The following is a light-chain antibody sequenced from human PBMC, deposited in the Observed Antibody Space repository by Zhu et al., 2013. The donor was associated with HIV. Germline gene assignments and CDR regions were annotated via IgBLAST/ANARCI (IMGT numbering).Light chain of an antibody. CDR1: QSVSSS. Sequence: EVMMTQSPDTLSVSPGERATLSCKASQSVSSSLAWYQQKPGQAPRLLIYGASTRATGIPARFSGGGSGTDFTLTISRLEPEDSAVYYCHQYGNSPPTFGQGTKLQIK. J-gene: IGKJ2*01. V-gene: IGKV3-15*01. CDR2: GAS. CDR3: HQYGNSPPT.